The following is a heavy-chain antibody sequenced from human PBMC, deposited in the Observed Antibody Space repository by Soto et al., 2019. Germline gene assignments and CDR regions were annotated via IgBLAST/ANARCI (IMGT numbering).Heavy chain of an antibody. Sequence: QVQLVQSGAAVKKPGASVKVSCKASGYTFTSYGISWVRQAPGQGLEWMGWISAYNGNTNYAQKLQGRVTMTTDTSTSTAYIELRSLRSDDTAVYYCAREIVVVPAAIDYYMDVWGKGTTVTVSS. CDR3: AREIVVVPAAIDYYMDV. CDR2: ISAYNGNT. D-gene: IGHD2-2*01. J-gene: IGHJ6*03. V-gene: IGHV1-18*01. CDR1: GYTFTSYG.